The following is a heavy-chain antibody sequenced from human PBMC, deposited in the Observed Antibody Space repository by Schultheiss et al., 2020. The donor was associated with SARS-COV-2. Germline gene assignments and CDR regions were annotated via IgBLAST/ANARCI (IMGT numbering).Heavy chain of an antibody. V-gene: IGHV3-43*02. J-gene: IGHJ4*02. D-gene: IGHD7-27*01. CDR3: ARDWDYGDY. CDR2: ISGDGIST. CDR1: GFTFDDYA. Sequence: GGSLRLSCAASGFTFDDYAMHWVRQVPGRGLEWVSLISGDGISTNYADSVKGRFTISRDNAKNSLYLQMNSLRAEDTAVYYCARDWDYGDYWGQGTLVTVSS.